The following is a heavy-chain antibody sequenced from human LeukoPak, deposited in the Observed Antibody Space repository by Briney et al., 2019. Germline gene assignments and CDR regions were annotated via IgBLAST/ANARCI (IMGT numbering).Heavy chain of an antibody. CDR1: GFTFSSYA. Sequence: PGGSLRLSCTASGFTFSSYAMTWVRQAPGQGLEWVSSIGGNGRGTYYADSVRGRFSISRDNSENTLFLQMNSLRAEDTALYYCPKESGNSGTWPQNYFDYWGQGSLVTFSS. CDR2: IGGNGRGT. V-gene: IGHV3-23*01. D-gene: IGHD1-1*01. J-gene: IGHJ4*02. CDR3: PKESGNSGTWPQNYFDY.